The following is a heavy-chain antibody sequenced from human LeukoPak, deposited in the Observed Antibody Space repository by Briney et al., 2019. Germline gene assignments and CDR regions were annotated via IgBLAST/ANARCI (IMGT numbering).Heavy chain of an antibody. CDR3: ARGGGYYDSSGYNY. CDR1: GYTFTGYF. CDR2: INPNSGGT. D-gene: IGHD3-22*01. Sequence: VASVKVSCKASGYTFTGYFMHWVRQAPGQGLEWMGWINPNSGGTNYAQKFQGRVTMTRDTSIGTAYMELSRLRSDDTAVYYCARGGGYYDSSGYNYWGQGTLVTVSS. J-gene: IGHJ4*02. V-gene: IGHV1-2*02.